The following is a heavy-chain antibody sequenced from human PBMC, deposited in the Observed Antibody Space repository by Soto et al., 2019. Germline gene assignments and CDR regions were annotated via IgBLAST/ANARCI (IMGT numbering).Heavy chain of an antibody. D-gene: IGHD5-18*01. Sequence: PSETLCLTCSVSGGCISNYFWSWIRQPAGKGLEWIGRMSTSGSANYSPSLKSRVTMSVDTSKNQLSLNLSSVTAAATAVYYCARGGIQLWFDFWGQGTLVNVSS. CDR2: MSTSGSA. V-gene: IGHV4-4*07. CDR3: ARGGIQLWFDF. J-gene: IGHJ4*02. CDR1: GGCISNYF.